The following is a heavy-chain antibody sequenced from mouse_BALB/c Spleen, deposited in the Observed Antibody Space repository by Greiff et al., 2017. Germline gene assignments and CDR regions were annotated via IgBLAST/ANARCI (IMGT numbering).Heavy chain of an antibody. J-gene: IGHJ4*01. CDR1: GFNIKDYY. V-gene: IGHV14-1*02. CDR3: ARGGNYVFMDY. CDR2: IDPANGNT. Sequence: DVHLVESGAELVRPGALVKLSCKASGFNIKDYYMHWVKQRPEQGLEWIGRIDPANGNTKYDPKFQGKATITADTSSNTAYLQLSSLTSEDTAVYYCARGGNYVFMDYWGQGTSVTVSS. D-gene: IGHD2-1*01.